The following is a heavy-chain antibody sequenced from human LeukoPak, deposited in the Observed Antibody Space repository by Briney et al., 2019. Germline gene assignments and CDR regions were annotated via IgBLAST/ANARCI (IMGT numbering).Heavy chain of an antibody. J-gene: IGHJ4*02. CDR3: ARDYCSSTSCLFDY. D-gene: IGHD2-2*01. V-gene: IGHV1-2*06. CDR2: INPNSGDT. CDR1: GHTFTGYH. Sequence: ASVNVSCKASGHTFTGYHMHWVRQAPGQGLEWMGRINPNSGDTNNAQKFQGRVTMTRDTSISTACMDLSRLTSDDTAVYYCARDYCSSTSCLFDYWGQGTLVTVSS.